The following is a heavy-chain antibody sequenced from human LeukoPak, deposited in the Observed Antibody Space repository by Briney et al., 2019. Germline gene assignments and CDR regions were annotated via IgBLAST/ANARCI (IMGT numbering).Heavy chain of an antibody. CDR3: ARGPEGGGSYYFGASA. V-gene: IGHV1-46*01. J-gene: IGHJ5*02. CDR1: GYTFTSYY. D-gene: IGHD1-26*01. Sequence: GASVKVSCKASGYTFTSYYMHWVRQAPGQGLEWMGIINPSGGSTSYAQKFQGRVTMTRDMSTSTVYMELSSLGSEDTAVYYCARGPEGGGSYYFGASAWGQGTLVTVSS. CDR2: INPSGGST.